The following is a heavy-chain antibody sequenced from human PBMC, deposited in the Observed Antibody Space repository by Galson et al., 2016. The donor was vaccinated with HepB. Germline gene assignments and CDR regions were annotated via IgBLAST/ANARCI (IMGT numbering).Heavy chain of an antibody. V-gene: IGHV3-33*01. J-gene: IGHJ5*02. Sequence: SLRLSCAASGFTFNTFPMHWLRQAPGKGLEWVAVILSDGNNKNYRDSVRGRFTISRDNSKNTLYLQMNSLRAEDTAVYYCSRGRLGGRLEAWFDPWGQGTLVTVSS. CDR2: ILSDGNNK. CDR1: GFTFNTFP. D-gene: IGHD5-12*01. CDR3: SRGRLGGRLEAWFDP.